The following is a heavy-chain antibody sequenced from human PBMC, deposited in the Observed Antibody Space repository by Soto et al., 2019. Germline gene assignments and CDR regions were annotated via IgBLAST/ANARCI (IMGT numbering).Heavy chain of an antibody. D-gene: IGHD2-2*01. CDR2: IYYSGST. V-gene: IGHV4-59*01. CDR3: ARDRGLSSWSYYYYGMDV. Sequence: QVQLQESGPGLVKPSETLSLTCTVSGGSISSYYWSWIRQPPGKGLEWIGYIYYSGSTNYNPSLKRRVTISVDTSKNQFSLKLSSVTAADTAVYYCARDRGLSSWSYYYYGMDVWGQGTTVTVSS. CDR1: GGSISSYY. J-gene: IGHJ6*02.